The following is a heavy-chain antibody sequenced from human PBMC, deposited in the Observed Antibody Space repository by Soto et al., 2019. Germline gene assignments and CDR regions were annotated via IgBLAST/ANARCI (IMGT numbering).Heavy chain of an antibody. CDR1: GFTFSSYG. Sequence: GGSLRLSCAASGFTFSSYGMHWVRQAPGKGLEWVAVIWYDGSNKYYAESVKGRFTISRDNSKNTLYLQMNSLRAEDTAVYYCARARVVVVGYMDVWGKGTTVTVSS. CDR3: ARARVVVVGYMDV. D-gene: IGHD2-15*01. J-gene: IGHJ6*03. V-gene: IGHV3-33*01. CDR2: IWYDGSNK.